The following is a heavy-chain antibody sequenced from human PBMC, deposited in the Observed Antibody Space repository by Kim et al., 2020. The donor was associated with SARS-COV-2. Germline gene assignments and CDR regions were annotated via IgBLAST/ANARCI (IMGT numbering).Heavy chain of an antibody. CDR3: SRLGSYGYGYFDY. CDR2: IYYSGST. J-gene: IGHJ4*02. Sequence: SETLSLTCTVSGGSISSYYWSWIRQPPGKGLEWIGYIYYSGSTNYNLSLKSRVTISVDTSKNQFSLKLSSVTAADTAVYYCSRLGSYGYGYFDYWGQGTLVTVSS. D-gene: IGHD5-18*01. V-gene: IGHV4-59*08. CDR1: GGSISSYY.